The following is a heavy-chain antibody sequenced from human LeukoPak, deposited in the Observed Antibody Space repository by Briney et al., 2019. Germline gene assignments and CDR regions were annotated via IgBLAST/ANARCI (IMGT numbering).Heavy chain of an antibody. CDR3: ARLNPTGRNFDY. CDR1: GYSISSGYY. Sequence: SETLSLTCAVSGYSISSGYYWGWSRQPPGRGLEWIGSIYHSGSTYYNPSLKSRVTISVDTSKNQPSLKLSSVTAADTAVYYCARLNPTGRNFDYWGQGTLVTVSS. D-gene: IGHD1-1*01. J-gene: IGHJ4*02. CDR2: IYHSGST. V-gene: IGHV4-38-2*01.